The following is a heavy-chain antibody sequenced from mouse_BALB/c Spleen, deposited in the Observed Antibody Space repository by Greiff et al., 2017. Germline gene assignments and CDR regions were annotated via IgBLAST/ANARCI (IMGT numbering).Heavy chain of an antibody. Sequence: QVQLQQSGAELAKPGASVKMSCKASGYTFTSYWMHWVKQRPGQGLEWIGYINPSTGYTEYNQKSKDKATLTADKSSSTAYMQLSSLTSEDSAVYYCARSNYYGSSPLDYWGQGTTLTVSS. D-gene: IGHD1-1*01. J-gene: IGHJ2*01. CDR3: ARSNYYGSSPLDY. V-gene: IGHV1-7*01. CDR2: INPSTGYT. CDR1: GYTFTSYW.